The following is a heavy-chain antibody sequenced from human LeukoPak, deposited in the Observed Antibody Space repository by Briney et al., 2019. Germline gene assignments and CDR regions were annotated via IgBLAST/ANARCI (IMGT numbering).Heavy chain of an antibody. V-gene: IGHV3-23*01. CDR1: GFTFSSYA. D-gene: IGHD2-2*01. J-gene: IGHJ4*02. Sequence: PGGSLRLSCAASGFTFSSYAMSWVRQAPGKGLEWVSAISGSGGSTYYADSVKGRFTISRDNSKNTLYLQLNSLRADDTAVYYCAKSAAMVVYFDYWGQGTLVTVSS. CDR3: AKSAAMVVYFDY. CDR2: ISGSGGST.